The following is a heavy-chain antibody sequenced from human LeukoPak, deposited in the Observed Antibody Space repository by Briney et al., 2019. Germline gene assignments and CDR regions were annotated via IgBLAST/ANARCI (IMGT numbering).Heavy chain of an antibody. CDR1: GDTFTNYY. Sequence: ASVKVSCKASGDTFTNYYIHWVRQAPGQGLEWMGIINPSGGSTSYAQKFQGRVTMTRDTSTSTVYMELSSLRSEDTAVYYCARGLGPIYDSSGYYSGFQHWGQGTLVTVSS. J-gene: IGHJ1*01. V-gene: IGHV1-46*01. D-gene: IGHD3-22*01. CDR2: INPSGGST. CDR3: ARGLGPIYDSSGYYSGFQH.